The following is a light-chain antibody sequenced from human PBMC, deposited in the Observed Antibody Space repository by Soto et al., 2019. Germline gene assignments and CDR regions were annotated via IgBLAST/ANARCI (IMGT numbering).Light chain of an antibody. J-gene: IGLJ1*01. V-gene: IGLV2-23*02. Sequence: QSALTQPASVSGSPGQSITISCTGTSSDVGSYNLVSWYQQHPGKAPKLMIYEVSKRPSGVSNRFSGSKSGNTASLTISGLQAEDEADYYCCSYEGSSTCVFGTGTKVTVL. CDR2: EVS. CDR3: CSYEGSSTCV. CDR1: SSDVGSYNL.